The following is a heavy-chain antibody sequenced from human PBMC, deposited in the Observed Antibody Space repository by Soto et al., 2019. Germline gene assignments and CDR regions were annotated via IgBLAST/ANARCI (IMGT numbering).Heavy chain of an antibody. Sequence: QLRLQESGPGLAKPSETLSLTCTVSGDFITNSLYYWVWIRQPPGKGLEWIGSFYNSGSTHYNPSLKSRVTLSVDTSKNPLSLRLNSVTAADTAVYYCARHGRKTPIAHNSHHAMGVWGQGTTVTVSS. CDR2: FYNSGST. J-gene: IGHJ6*02. V-gene: IGHV4-39*02. CDR3: ARHGRKTPIAHNSHHAMGV. CDR1: GDFITNSLYY. D-gene: IGHD2-15*01.